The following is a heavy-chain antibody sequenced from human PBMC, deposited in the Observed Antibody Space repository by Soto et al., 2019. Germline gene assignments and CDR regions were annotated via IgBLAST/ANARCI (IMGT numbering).Heavy chain of an antibody. D-gene: IGHD2-15*01. CDR1: GDTFNYYS. Sequence: VQLVQSEAEVKKPGSSVKVSCEASGDTFNYYSIHWVRQAPGQGLEWMGDIVPLLGTPNYAQKFQGRVTIYAYLSTRTAYMNLSRLRSDATALYYCAKLVRGGLDPWGQGTLVTVSS. CDR3: AKLVRGGLDP. CDR2: IVPLLGTP. J-gene: IGHJ5*02. V-gene: IGHV1-69*01.